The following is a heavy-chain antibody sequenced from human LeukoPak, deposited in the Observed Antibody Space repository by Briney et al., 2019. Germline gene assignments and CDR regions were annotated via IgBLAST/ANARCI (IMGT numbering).Heavy chain of an antibody. V-gene: IGHV1-3*01. CDR1: GYTFTSYA. CDR3: ARDRSGELHYFDY. CDR2: INAGNGNT. Sequence: GASVKVSCKASGYTFTSYAMHWVRQAPGQRLEWMGWINAGNGNTKYSQKFQGRVTITADESTSTAYMELSSLRSEDTAVYYCARDRSGELHYFDYWGQGTLVTVSS. J-gene: IGHJ4*02. D-gene: IGHD1-26*01.